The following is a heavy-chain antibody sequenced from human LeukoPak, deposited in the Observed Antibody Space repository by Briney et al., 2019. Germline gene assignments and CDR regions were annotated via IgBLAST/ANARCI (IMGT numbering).Heavy chain of an antibody. V-gene: IGHV3-48*03. J-gene: IGHJ4*02. CDR2: ISSSGSTI. D-gene: IGHD6-13*01. CDR3: ARDGRGYSSSWFDY. CDR1: GFTFSSSE. Sequence: GGSLRLSCAASGFTFSSSEMNWVRQAPGKGLEWVSYISSSGSTIYYADSVKGRFTISRDNAKNSLYLRMNSLRAEDTAVYYCARDGRGYSSSWFDYWGQGTLVTVSS.